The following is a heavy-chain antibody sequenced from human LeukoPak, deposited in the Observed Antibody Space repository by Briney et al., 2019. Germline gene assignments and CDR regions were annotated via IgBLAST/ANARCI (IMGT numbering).Heavy chain of an antibody. CDR3: ARDLVSRIVVVPAAILLGY. J-gene: IGHJ4*02. D-gene: IGHD2-2*02. CDR1: GFTFSDYY. CDR2: ISSGGSTI. Sequence: GGSLRLSCAASGFTFSDYYMSWIRQAPGKGLEWGSYISSGGSTIYYADSVKGRFTISRDNAKNSLYLQMNSLRAEDTAVYYCARDLVSRIVVVPAAILLGYWGQGTLVTVSS. V-gene: IGHV3-11*01.